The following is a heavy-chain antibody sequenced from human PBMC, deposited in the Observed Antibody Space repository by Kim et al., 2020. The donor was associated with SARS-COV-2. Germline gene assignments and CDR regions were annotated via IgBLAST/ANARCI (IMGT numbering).Heavy chain of an antibody. J-gene: IGHJ4*01. D-gene: IGHD3-22*01. CDR1: GYAFSTYA. Sequence: ASVKVSCKASGYAFSTYAIHWVRQAPGQGLEWMGWINAGSGNTKYSQNFQDRVTITRDTSASTAFMDLSSLRSEDTTIYYCARDRESYYDSDALYYGTFDYWGQDPRSPSPQ. V-gene: IGHV1-3*01. CDR3: ARDRESYYDSDALYYGTFDY. CDR2: INAGSGNT.